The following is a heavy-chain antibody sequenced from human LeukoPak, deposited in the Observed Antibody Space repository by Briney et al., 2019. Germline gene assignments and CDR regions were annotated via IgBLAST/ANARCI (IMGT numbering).Heavy chain of an antibody. J-gene: IGHJ4*02. V-gene: IGHV4-34*01. D-gene: IGHD3-10*01. CDR2: INHSGST. CDR1: GGSFSGYY. Sequence: SETLSLTCAVYGGSFSGYYWGWIRQPPGKGLEWIGEINHSGSTNYNPSLKSRVTISVDTSKNQFSLKLSSVTAADTAVYYCARGRYYYGSGSYSQMGFDYWGQGTLVTVSS. CDR3: ARGRYYYGSGSYSQMGFDY.